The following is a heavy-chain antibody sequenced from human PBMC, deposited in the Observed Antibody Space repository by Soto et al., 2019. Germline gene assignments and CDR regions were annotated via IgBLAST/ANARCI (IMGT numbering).Heavy chain of an antibody. Sequence: PGESLKISCKGSGYSFTSYWIGWVRQMPGKGLEWMGIIYPGDSDTRYSPSFQGQVTISADKSISTAYLQWSSLKASDTAMYYCARRIGQPRNEYSSGWFDFDYWGQGTLVTVSS. D-gene: IGHD6-19*01. CDR2: IYPGDSDT. CDR1: GYSFTSYW. J-gene: IGHJ4*02. V-gene: IGHV5-51*03. CDR3: ARRIGQPRNEYSSGWFDFDY.